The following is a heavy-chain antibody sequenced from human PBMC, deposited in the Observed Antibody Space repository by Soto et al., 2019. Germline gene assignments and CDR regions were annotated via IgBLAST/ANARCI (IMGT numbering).Heavy chain of an antibody. D-gene: IGHD3-22*01. Sequence: PGGSLRLSCAASGFTFSSYAMSWVRQAPGKGLEWVSAISGSGGSTYYADSVKGRFTISRDNSKNTLYLQMNSLRAEDTAVYYCAKAWGFTMIVVVDWFDPWGQGTLVTVYS. V-gene: IGHV3-23*01. CDR2: ISGSGGST. J-gene: IGHJ5*02. CDR1: GFTFSSYA. CDR3: AKAWGFTMIVVVDWFDP.